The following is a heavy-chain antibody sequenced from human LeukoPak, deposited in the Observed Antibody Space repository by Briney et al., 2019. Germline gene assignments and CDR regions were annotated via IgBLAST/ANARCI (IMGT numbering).Heavy chain of an antibody. CDR1: GCTFTGYH. CDR2: INPNSGGT. J-gene: IGHJ5*02. V-gene: IGHV1-2*02. Sequence: ASVKVSCKASGCTFTGYHIYWVRQAPGQGLEWMGWINPNSGGTNYAQKFQGRVTMTRDTSISTAYMELSRLRSDDTAVYYCARDSQYSSSWYGNWFDPWGQGTLVTVSS. D-gene: IGHD6-13*01. CDR3: ARDSQYSSSWYGNWFDP.